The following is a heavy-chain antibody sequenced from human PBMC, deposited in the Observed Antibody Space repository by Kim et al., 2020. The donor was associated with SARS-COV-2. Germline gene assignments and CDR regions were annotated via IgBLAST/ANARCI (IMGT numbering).Heavy chain of an antibody. CDR3: ARHEDYGSGSYNYYGMDV. D-gene: IGHD3-10*01. J-gene: IGHJ6*02. CDR1: GGSISSSSYY. CDR2: IYYSGST. V-gene: IGHV4-39*01. Sequence: SETLSLTCTVSGGSISSSSYYWGWIRQPPGKGLEWIGSIYYSGSTYYNPSPKSRVTISVDTSKNQFSLKLSSVTAADTAVYYCARHEDYGSGSYNYYGMDVWGQGTTVTVSS.